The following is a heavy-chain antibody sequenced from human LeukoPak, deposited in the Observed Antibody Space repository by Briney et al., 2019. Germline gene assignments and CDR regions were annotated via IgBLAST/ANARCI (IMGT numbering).Heavy chain of an antibody. CDR2: INPSGGST. CDR1: GYTFTSYY. D-gene: IGHD6-13*01. J-gene: IGHJ6*02. CDR3: AMCIAAAGTGISYGMDV. V-gene: IGHV1-46*01. Sequence: ASVKVSCKASGYTFTSYYMHWVRQAPGQGLEWIGIINPSGGSTSYAQKFQGRVTMTRDTSTSTVYMELSSLRSEDTAVYYCAMCIAAAGTGISYGMDVWGQGTTVTVSS.